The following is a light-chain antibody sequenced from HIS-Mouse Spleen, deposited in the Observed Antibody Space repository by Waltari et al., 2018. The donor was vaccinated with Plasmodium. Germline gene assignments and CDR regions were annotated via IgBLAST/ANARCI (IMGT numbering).Light chain of an antibody. Sequence: DIVMTQSPDSLAVSLGERATINCKSRQSVLYSPNNKNYLAGYQQKQGQPPQLLIYWASTRESGVPDRFSGSGSGTDFTLTISSLQAEDVAVYYCQQYYSTPYTFGQGTKLEIK. CDR1: QSVLYSPNNKNY. V-gene: IGKV4-1*01. CDR2: WAS. J-gene: IGKJ2*01. CDR3: QQYYSTPYT.